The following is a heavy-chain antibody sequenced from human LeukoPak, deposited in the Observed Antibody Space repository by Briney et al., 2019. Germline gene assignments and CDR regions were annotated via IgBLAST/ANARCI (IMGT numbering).Heavy chain of an antibody. Sequence: RASVKVSCKASGGTFSSYAISWVRQAPGQGLEWMGGIIPIFGTANYAQKFQGRVTITADKSTSTAYMELSSLRSEDTAVYYCARVPIEGATTVLYYYYMDVWGKGTTVTVSS. D-gene: IGHD1-26*01. CDR2: IIPIFGTA. CDR1: GGTFSSYA. J-gene: IGHJ6*03. V-gene: IGHV1-69*06. CDR3: ARVPIEGATTVLYYYYMDV.